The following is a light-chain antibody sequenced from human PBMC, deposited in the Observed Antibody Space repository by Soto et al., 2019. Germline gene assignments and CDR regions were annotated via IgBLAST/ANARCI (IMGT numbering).Light chain of an antibody. Sequence: QPVLTQPPSASGTPGQRVTISCSGSTSNIGSNTVNWYQQLPRTAPKLLIYSNNERPSGVPDRFSGSKSGTSASLATSGLQSEDEADYYCSTWDDSLNDVVFGGGTKVTVL. V-gene: IGLV1-44*01. J-gene: IGLJ2*01. CDR3: STWDDSLNDVV. CDR2: SNN. CDR1: TSNIGSNT.